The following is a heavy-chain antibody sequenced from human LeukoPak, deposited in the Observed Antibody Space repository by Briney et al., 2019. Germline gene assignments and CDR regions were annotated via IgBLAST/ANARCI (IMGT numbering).Heavy chain of an antibody. CDR3: ARVSSEYQLPDY. CDR2: INPSGGST. CDR1: GYTFTSYH. V-gene: IGHV1-46*01. J-gene: IGHJ4*02. D-gene: IGHD2-2*01. Sequence: GASVKVSCKASGYTFTSYHMHWVRQAPGQGLEWMGIINPSGGSTSYAQKFHGRVTMTRDMSTSTVYMELSSLRSEDTAVYYCARVSSEYQLPDYWGQGTLVTVSS.